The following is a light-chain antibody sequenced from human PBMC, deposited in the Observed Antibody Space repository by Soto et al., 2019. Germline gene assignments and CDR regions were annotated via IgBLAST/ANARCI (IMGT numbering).Light chain of an antibody. CDR2: KAS. Sequence: DIQMTQSPSTLSASVGDRVTITCRASQSISTWLAWYQQKPGKAPKLLIQKASSLESGVPSRFSGSGSGTEFTLTISSLQPDDFATYYCQEYNTYSLTFGQGTKVEL. CDR1: QSISTW. CDR3: QEYNTYSLT. J-gene: IGKJ1*01. V-gene: IGKV1-5*03.